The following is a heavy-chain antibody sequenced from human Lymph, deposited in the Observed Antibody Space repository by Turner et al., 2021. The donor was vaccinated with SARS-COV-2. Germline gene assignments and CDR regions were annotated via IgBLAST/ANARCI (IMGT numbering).Heavy chain of an antibody. CDR1: GFTVSTYA. CDR2: ISYDASNE. J-gene: IGHJ6*02. CDR3: ARGHGGNYYYGMDV. D-gene: IGHD2-15*01. V-gene: IGHV3-30*04. Sequence: QVPLVESGEGVVQPGRSLRPACAASGFTVSTYAMHGVSQAPGKGLEWVALISYDASNEYCADSVKSRFTISRANSKNTVYLHMNSLRTDDTAMYYCARGHGGNYYYGMDVWGQGTTVTVSS.